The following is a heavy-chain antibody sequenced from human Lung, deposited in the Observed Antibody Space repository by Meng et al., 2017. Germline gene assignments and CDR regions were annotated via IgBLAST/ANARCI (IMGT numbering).Heavy chain of an antibody. V-gene: IGHV4-39*01. CDR1: GGSISTSGYY. D-gene: IGHD6-19*01. Sequence: LRGAGPGLGDPSEALSLTCSVSGGSISTSGYYWGWIRQPPGKGLEWIGSIGHSGFTYYTPSLKSRVAVSLDTSKSQFSLMLTSVTAADTAVYYCVRSSAWVRTGFDPWGQGTLVTVSS. CDR3: VRSSAWVRTGFDP. J-gene: IGHJ5*02. CDR2: IGHSGFT.